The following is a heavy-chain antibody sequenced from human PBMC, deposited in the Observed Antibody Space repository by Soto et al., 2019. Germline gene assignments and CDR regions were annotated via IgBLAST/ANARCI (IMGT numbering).Heavy chain of an antibody. CDR3: AITAMINRDSSTSFDY. D-gene: IGHD5-18*01. Sequence: PGGSLRLSCAASGLTFSNVWMTWVRQAPGKGLEWVGRIKGKSDGETADVAAPVKGRFTISRDDSKNTVFLEMNSLKSEDTALYYCAITAMINRDSSTSFDYWGQGTQVTVSS. CDR2: IKGKSDGETA. CDR1: GLTFSNVW. J-gene: IGHJ4*02. V-gene: IGHV3-15*01.